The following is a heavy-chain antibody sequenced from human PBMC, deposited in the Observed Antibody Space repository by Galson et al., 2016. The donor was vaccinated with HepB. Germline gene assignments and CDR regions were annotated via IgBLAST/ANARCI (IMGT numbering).Heavy chain of an antibody. CDR2: IKEDGSEE. J-gene: IGHJ3*02. CDR1: GFTFSSYW. V-gene: IGHV3-7*01. Sequence: SLRLSCAASGFTFSSYWMSWVRQAPGKGLEWVANIKEDGSEEYYVDSVKGRFTISRDNAKNSLYLQMNRLRVEDTAVYYCARDSWDIVVVSPAMFTFDIWGQGTMVTVSS. CDR3: ARDSWDIVVVSPAMFTFDI. D-gene: IGHD2-2*01.